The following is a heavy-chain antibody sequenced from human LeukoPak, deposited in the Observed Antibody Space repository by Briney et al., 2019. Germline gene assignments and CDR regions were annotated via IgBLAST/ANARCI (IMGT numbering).Heavy chain of an antibody. D-gene: IGHD3-16*02. V-gene: IGHV3-23*01. Sequence: PGGSLRLSCAASGFTFSSYAMSWVRQAPGKGLEWVSAISGSGGSTYYADSVKGRFTISRDNSKNTLYLQMNSLRAEDTAVYYCYARDYVWGSYRYPGEDENFDYWGQGTLVTVSS. CDR1: GFTFSSYA. J-gene: IGHJ4*02. CDR2: ISGSGGST. CDR3: YARDYVWGSYRYPGEDENFDY.